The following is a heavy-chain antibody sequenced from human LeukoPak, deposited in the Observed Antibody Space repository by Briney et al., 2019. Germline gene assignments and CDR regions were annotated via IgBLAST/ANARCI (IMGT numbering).Heavy chain of an antibody. CDR2: IKQDGSEK. CDR1: GFTFSSYW. Sequence: PGGSLRLSCAASGFTFSSYWMSWVRQAPGKGLEWVANIKQDGSEKYYVDSVKGRFTISRDNVKNSLYLQMNSLRAEDTAVYYCARDNNGYSSDYYYYGMDVWGQGTTVTVSS. D-gene: IGHD6-19*01. CDR3: ARDNNGYSSDYYYYGMDV. V-gene: IGHV3-7*01. J-gene: IGHJ6*02.